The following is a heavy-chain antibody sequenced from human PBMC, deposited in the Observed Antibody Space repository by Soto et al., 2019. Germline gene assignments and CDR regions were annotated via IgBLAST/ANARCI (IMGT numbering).Heavy chain of an antibody. CDR3: AKDVQSYFYGVDV. CDR2: IYPADSDA. Sequence: PGESLKISCKASGYRFTSYWIGWVRQMPGKGLEWMAIIYPADSDAKYSPPFRGQVTISVDKSINNVYLEWNSLKASDTAIYYCAKDVQSYFYGVDVWGQGTTVTVSS. J-gene: IGHJ6*02. V-gene: IGHV5-51*01. CDR1: GYRFTSYW.